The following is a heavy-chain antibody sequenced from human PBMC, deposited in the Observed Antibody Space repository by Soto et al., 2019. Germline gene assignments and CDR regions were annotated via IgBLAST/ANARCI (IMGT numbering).Heavy chain of an antibody. CDR2: INHSGST. D-gene: IGHD3-3*01. CDR3: AREPGYYDFRSGYQTLRNYYMDV. V-gene: IGHV4-34*01. J-gene: IGHJ6*03. Sequence: SETLSLTCAVYGGSFSGYYWSWFRQPPGKGLEWIGEINHSGSTNYNPSLKSRVTISVDTFKKQFSLKLSSVTAADTAVYYCAREPGYYDFRSGYQTLRNYYMDVWGKGTTVTVSS. CDR1: GGSFSGYY.